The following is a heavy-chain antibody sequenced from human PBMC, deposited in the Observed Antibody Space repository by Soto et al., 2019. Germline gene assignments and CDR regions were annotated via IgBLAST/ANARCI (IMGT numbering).Heavy chain of an antibody. CDR3: ARDGWLYYDTTSQGMDV. Sequence: GGSLRLSCAASGFTFSSYAMHWARQAPGKGLEWVAVISYDGNNKNYADSVKGRFTISRDNSKNTLYLQMNSLRAEDTAVYYCARDGWLYYDTTSQGMDVWGQGTTVTVSS. CDR2: ISYDGNNK. J-gene: IGHJ6*02. CDR1: GFTFSSYA. D-gene: IGHD3-22*01. V-gene: IGHV3-30-3*01.